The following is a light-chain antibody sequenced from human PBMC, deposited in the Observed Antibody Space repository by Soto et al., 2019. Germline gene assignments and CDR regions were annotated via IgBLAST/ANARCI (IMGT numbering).Light chain of an antibody. CDR2: EIN. J-gene: IGLJ1*01. Sequence: QSALTQPPSASGSPGQSVTISCTGTSSDVGAYDYVSWYQQHPGKAPKLMIYEINKRPSGVPDRFSGSKSGNTASLTVSGLQAEDEADYYCSSFAGSNSFPYVFGTGTKLTVL. CDR3: SSFAGSNSFPYV. CDR1: SSDVGAYDY. V-gene: IGLV2-8*01.